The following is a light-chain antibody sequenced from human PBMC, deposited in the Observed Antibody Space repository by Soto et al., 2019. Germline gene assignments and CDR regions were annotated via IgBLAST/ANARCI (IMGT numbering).Light chain of an antibody. Sequence: EVVMSHSPATLSVSQCERATLSPCASETVAANLAWYQQKPGQAPRLLISGASTRAAGISDRFRGSGSGTEFTLTISSLRSEDSAIYYCQQYFEWPLMPFGQGTKVDI. CDR3: QQYFEWPLMP. V-gene: IGKV3-15*01. J-gene: IGKJ1*01. CDR1: ETVAAN. CDR2: GAS.